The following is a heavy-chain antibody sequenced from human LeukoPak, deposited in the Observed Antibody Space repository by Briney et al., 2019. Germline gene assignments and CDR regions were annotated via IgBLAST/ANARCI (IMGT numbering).Heavy chain of an antibody. J-gene: IGHJ4*02. D-gene: IGHD6-13*01. CDR3: ARDGYSSSWYTYFDY. V-gene: IGHV1-69*04. CDR2: IIPILGIA. Sequence: ASVKVSCKASGGTFSSYAISWVRQAPGQGLEWMGRIIPILGIANCAQKFQGRVTITADKSTSAAYMELSSLRSEDTAVYYCARDGYSSSWYTYFDYWGQGTLVTVSS. CDR1: GGTFSSYA.